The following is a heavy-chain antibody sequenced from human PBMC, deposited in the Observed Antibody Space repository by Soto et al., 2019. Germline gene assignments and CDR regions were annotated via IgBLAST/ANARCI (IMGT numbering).Heavy chain of an antibody. CDR1: GFTFSNAW. CDR2: IKSKTDGGTT. D-gene: IGHD2-2*01. J-gene: IGHJ2*01. Sequence: GGSLRLSCAASGFTFSNAWMNWVRQAPGKGLEWVGRIKSKTDGGTTDYAAPVKGRFTISRDDSKNTLYLQMNSLKTEDTAVYYCTTAQSIESLPAQYWYFDLWGRGTLVTVSS. V-gene: IGHV3-15*07. CDR3: TTAQSIESLPAQYWYFDL.